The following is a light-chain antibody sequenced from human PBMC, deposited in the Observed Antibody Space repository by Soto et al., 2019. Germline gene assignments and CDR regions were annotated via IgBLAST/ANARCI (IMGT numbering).Light chain of an antibody. V-gene: IGLV2-14*03. CDR2: DVS. J-gene: IGLJ1*01. Sequence: QSALTQPASVSGSPGQSIAISCTGTSSDVGGFNYVSWYQQHPGKAPKFMIYDVSSRPSGVSDRFSGSKSGNTASLTISGLQAEDEADYCCASYTTSSTYVFGTGTKLTVL. CDR1: SSDVGGFNY. CDR3: ASYTTSSTYV.